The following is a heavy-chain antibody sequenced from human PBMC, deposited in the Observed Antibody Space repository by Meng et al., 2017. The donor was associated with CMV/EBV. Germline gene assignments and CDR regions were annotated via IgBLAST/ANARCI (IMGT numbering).Heavy chain of an antibody. Sequence: SVKVSCKASGGTFSSYTISWVRQAPGQGLEWMGRIIPILGIANYAQKFQGRVTITADKSTSTAYMELSSLRSEDTAVYYCAREGIRYLYWLLPGYYFDYWGQGTLVTVS. CDR1: GGTFSSYT. J-gene: IGHJ4*02. D-gene: IGHD3-9*01. V-gene: IGHV1-69*04. CDR2: IIPILGIA. CDR3: AREGIRYLYWLLPGYYFDY.